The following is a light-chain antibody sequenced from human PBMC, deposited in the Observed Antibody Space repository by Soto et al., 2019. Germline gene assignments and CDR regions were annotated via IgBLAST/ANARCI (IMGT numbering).Light chain of an antibody. CDR1: QSVRTF. CDR3: QQRSTWPPALS. V-gene: IGKV3-11*01. J-gene: IGKJ4*01. CDR2: DAS. Sequence: EIVLTQSPATLSLSPGERATLSCRASQSVRTFLAWYQQKPGQAPRLLIYDASKRATGIPDRFSGSGSGTDFTLTISSLEPEYFAVYYCQQRSTWPPALSFGAATKVDI.